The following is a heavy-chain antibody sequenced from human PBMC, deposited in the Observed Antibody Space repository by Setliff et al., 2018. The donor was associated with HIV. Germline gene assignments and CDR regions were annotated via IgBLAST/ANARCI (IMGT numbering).Heavy chain of an antibody. CDR1: GGTFSSYT. Sequence: SVKVSCKASGGTFSSYTISWVRQAPGQGLEWMGRIIPILGIANYAQKFQGRVTITADKSTSTAYMELRSLRSDDTAVYYCARGRDLLVLCDWGQGTLVTVSS. J-gene: IGHJ4*02. V-gene: IGHV1-69*02. CDR3: ARGRDLLVLCD. D-gene: IGHD2-8*02. CDR2: IIPILGIA.